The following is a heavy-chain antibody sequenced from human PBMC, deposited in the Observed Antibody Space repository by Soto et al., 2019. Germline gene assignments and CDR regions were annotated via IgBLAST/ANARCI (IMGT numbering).Heavy chain of an antibody. J-gene: IGHJ4*02. CDR1: GFTFSSYA. Sequence: HPGGSLRLCCTTSGFTFSSYAMSWVRQAPGKGLEWASAISGSGDNTYYADSVKGRFTLSRDNSKNTLYLQMNSLRAEDTAIYYCAKEAGVVVIGEGCFDYWGRGTLVTVSS. D-gene: IGHD2-15*01. V-gene: IGHV3-23*01. CDR3: AKEAGVVVIGEGCFDY. CDR2: ISGSGDNT.